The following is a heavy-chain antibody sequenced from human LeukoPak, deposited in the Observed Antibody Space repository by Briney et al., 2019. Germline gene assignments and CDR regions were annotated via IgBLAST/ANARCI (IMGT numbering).Heavy chain of an antibody. CDR2: ITNNGHST. J-gene: IGHJ4*02. CDR1: GFPFSRYA. Sequence: SGGPLRLPCSPSGFPFSRYAMHGVRGPPGKGLEYPSAITNNGHSTYYADSVKGRFTISRDNSKNTLYLQMSSLRAEDTAVYYCASTYSYDSSGYYPFDYWGQGTLVTVPS. V-gene: IGHV3-64D*06. CDR3: ASTYSYDSSGYYPFDY. D-gene: IGHD3-22*01.